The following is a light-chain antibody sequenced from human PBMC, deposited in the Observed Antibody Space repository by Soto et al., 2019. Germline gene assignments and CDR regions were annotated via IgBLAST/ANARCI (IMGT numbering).Light chain of an antibody. CDR2: EDS. CDR1: TSDVGSYNL. Sequence: QSALTQPDSVSGSPGQSITISCTGTTSDVGSYNLVSWYQQHPGKAPKLIIHEDSKRPSGVSNRFSGSKSGNTASLTSSWLQAEDEADYYCSSSTNSVLFGGGTKLTVL. V-gene: IGLV2-23*01. J-gene: IGLJ2*01. CDR3: SSSTNSVL.